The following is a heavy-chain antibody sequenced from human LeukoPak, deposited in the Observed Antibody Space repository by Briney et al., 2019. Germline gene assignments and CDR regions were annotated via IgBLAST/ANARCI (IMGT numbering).Heavy chain of an antibody. D-gene: IGHD3-3*01. CDR1: GGTFSSYA. V-gene: IGHV1-18*01. CDR2: ISAYNGNT. Sequence: ASVKVSCKASGGTFSSYAISWVRQAPGQGLEWMGWISAYNGNTNYAQKLQGRVTMTTDTSTSTAYMELRSLRSDDTAVYYCARTYYDFWSGYLDSYYFDYWGQGTLVTVSS. CDR3: ARTYYDFWSGYLDSYYFDY. J-gene: IGHJ4*02.